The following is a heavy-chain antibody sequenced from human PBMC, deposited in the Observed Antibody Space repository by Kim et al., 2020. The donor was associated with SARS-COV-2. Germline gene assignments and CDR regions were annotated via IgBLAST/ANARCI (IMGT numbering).Heavy chain of an antibody. Sequence: SVKVSCKASGGTFSSYAISLVRQAPGQGLEWMGGIIPIFGTANYAQKFQGRVTITADESTSTAYMELSSLRSEDTAVYYCAREESSIYYDSSGYYGPQYAFDIWGQGTMVTVSS. D-gene: IGHD3-22*01. CDR3: AREESSIYYDSSGYYGPQYAFDI. CDR1: GGTFSSYA. J-gene: IGHJ3*02. CDR2: IIPIFGTA. V-gene: IGHV1-69*13.